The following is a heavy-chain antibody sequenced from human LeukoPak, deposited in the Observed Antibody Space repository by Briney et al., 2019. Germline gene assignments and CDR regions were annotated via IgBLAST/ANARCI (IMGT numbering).Heavy chain of an antibody. Sequence: ASVKVSCKASGYTFTGYYMHWVRQAPGQGLEWMGWINPNSGGTNYAQKFQGRVTMTRDTSISTAYMELSSLRSEDTAVYYCARYLTGYYRVNYYYYGMDVWGQGTTVTVSS. J-gene: IGHJ6*02. V-gene: IGHV1-2*02. CDR3: ARYLTGYYRVNYYYYGMDV. D-gene: IGHD3-9*01. CDR2: INPNSGGT. CDR1: GYTFTGYY.